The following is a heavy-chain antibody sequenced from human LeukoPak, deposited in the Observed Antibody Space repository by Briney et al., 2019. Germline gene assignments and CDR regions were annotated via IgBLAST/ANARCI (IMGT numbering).Heavy chain of an antibody. CDR2: IYSSGRT. D-gene: IGHD4-17*01. CDR1: DGSISDYF. Sequence: SETLSLTCTVSDGSISDYFWSWIRQPAGKGLEWIGRIYSSGRTNYNPSLKSRVTMSVDTSKNQFSLRLSSMTAADTALYYCARYVYGDYYFDYWGQGTLVTVSS. V-gene: IGHV4-4*07. J-gene: IGHJ4*02. CDR3: ARYVYGDYYFDY.